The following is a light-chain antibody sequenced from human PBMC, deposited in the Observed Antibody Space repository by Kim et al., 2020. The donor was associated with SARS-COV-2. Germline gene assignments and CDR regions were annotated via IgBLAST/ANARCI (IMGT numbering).Light chain of an antibody. J-gene: IGKJ2*01. CDR3: QHYSRFPYT. CDR2: LAS. Sequence: TTGGDRVTVTCRASQTISTWLAWYQQKPGKAPNLLIYLASTLESGVPSRLIGSGSGTEFTLTVDSLQPDDFATYYCQHYSRFPYTFGQGTKVDIK. V-gene: IGKV1-5*03. CDR1: QTISTW.